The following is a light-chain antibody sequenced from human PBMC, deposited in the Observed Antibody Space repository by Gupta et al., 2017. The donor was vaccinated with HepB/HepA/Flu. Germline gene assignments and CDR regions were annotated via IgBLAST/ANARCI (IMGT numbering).Light chain of an antibody. CDR3: QQYNTWPPNT. V-gene: IGKV3-15*01. J-gene: IGKJ2*01. CDR2: GAS. Sequence: EIVMTQSPATLSVSPGERATLSCRASQSVSSNLAWYQQKPGQAPRLLIYGASTRATGIPARFSGSGSETEFTLTISSLQSEDFAVYYCQQYNTWPPNTFGQGTRLEIK. CDR1: QSVSSN.